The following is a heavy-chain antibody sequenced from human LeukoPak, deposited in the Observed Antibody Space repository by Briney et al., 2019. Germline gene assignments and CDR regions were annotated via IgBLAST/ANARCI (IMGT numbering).Heavy chain of an antibody. D-gene: IGHD2-2*01. Sequence: GGSLRLSCAASGFSLNGYWMHWVRQAAGKGLVWVARMNSAGTTINYADSVKGRFTISRDNAGNALYLHMSSLRADDTAIYYCIREIQVRASASLGYWGEGPLVTVSS. CDR1: GFSLNGYW. CDR2: MNSAGTTI. J-gene: IGHJ4*01. CDR3: IREIQVRASASLGY. V-gene: IGHV3-74*01.